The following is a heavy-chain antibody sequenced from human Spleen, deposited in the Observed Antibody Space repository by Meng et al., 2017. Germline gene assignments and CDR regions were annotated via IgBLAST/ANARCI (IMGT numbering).Heavy chain of an antibody. J-gene: IGHJ4*02. V-gene: IGHV4-34*01. CDR3: VRGPTTMAHDFDY. CDR1: GLSCSYYY. CDR2: INHSGIT. D-gene: IGHD4-11*01. Sequence: QFPLQRWGSVLLKPPESLALAFFVSGLSCSYYYWSWIRQPPGKGLEWIVEINHSGITNYNPSLESRATISVDTSQNNLSLKLISVTAADSAVYYCVRGPTTMAHDFDYWGQGTLVTVSS.